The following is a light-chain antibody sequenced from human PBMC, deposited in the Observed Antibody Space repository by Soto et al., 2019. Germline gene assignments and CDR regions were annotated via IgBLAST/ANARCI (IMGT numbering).Light chain of an antibody. CDR2: WAS. Sequence: DIVMTQSPDSLAVSLGERATINCKSSQSVLYSSNNKNYLVWYQQKPGQPPKLLLYWASTRESGDPDRFSGSGSGTDFTLTISSLQAEDVAVYYCQQYYSTPLTFGGGTKVEIK. CDR3: QQYYSTPLT. J-gene: IGKJ4*01. V-gene: IGKV4-1*01. CDR1: QSVLYSSNNKNY.